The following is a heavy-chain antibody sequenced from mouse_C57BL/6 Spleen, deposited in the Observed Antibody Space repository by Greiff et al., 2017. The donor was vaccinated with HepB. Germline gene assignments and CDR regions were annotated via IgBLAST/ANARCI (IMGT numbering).Heavy chain of an antibody. Sequence: ESGPGLVKPSQSLSLTCSVTGYSITSGYYWNWIRQFPGNKLEWMGYISYDGSNNYNPSLKNRISITRDTSKNQFFLKLNSVTTEDTATYYCARDRSWDEAYWGQGTLVTVSA. CDR2: ISYDGSN. CDR1: GYSITSGYY. CDR3: ARDRSWDEAY. D-gene: IGHD4-1*01. V-gene: IGHV3-6*01. J-gene: IGHJ3*01.